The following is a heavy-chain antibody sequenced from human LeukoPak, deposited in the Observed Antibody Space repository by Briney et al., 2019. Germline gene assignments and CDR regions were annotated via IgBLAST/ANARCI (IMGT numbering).Heavy chain of an antibody. CDR2: INWSGGST. CDR3: ARGIAAAGTWDY. Sequence: GGSLRLSCAASGFTFDDYGMSWVRHTPRKGLEWVSGINWSGGSTAYADSVKGRFTVSRDNAKNFLYLQMDNLRAEDTALYYCARGIAAAGTWDYWGQGTLVTVSS. D-gene: IGHD6-13*01. V-gene: IGHV3-20*04. CDR1: GFTFDDYG. J-gene: IGHJ4*02.